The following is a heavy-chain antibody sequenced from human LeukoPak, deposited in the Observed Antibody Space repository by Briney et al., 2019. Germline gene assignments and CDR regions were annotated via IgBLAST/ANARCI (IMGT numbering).Heavy chain of an antibody. V-gene: IGHV4-59*10. CDR2: IYTSGST. J-gene: IGHJ6*03. Sequence: SETLSLTCAVYGGSISSYYWSWIRQPAGKGLEWIGRIYTSGSTNYNPSLKSRVTMSVDTSTNQFSLKLSSVTAADTAVYYCARVRGDWLGHYYYYMDVWGKGTTVTISS. CDR1: GGSISSYY. D-gene: IGHD3/OR15-3a*01. CDR3: ARVRGDWLGHYYYYMDV.